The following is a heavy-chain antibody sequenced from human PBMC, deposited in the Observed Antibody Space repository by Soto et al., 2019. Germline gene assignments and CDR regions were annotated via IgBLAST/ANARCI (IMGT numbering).Heavy chain of an antibody. CDR2: VYYTGST. J-gene: IGHJ5*02. CDR1: GDSISSGGYY. Sequence: SETLSLTCTVSGDSISSGGYYWSWIRQLPGKDLEWIGYVYYTGSTYYNPSLKSRVTISVDTSKNEFSLRVTSMTAADTAVYYCARFIRAYTDYWFDPWGQGTVVTVSS. D-gene: IGHD3-10*01. V-gene: IGHV4-31*03. CDR3: ARFIRAYTDYWFDP.